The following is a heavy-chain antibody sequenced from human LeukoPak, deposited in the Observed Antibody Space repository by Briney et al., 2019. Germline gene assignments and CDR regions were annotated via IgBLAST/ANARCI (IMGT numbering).Heavy chain of an antibody. D-gene: IGHD6-19*01. Sequence: PSETLSLTCTVSGGSISSGDYYWSWIRQPPGKGLEWIGYIYYSGSTYYNPSLKSRVTISVDTSKNQFSLKLSSVTAADTAVYYCAREVAGRVDYFDYWGQGTLVTVSS. CDR1: GGSISSGDYY. V-gene: IGHV4-30-4*08. CDR2: IYYSGST. J-gene: IGHJ4*02. CDR3: AREVAGRVDYFDY.